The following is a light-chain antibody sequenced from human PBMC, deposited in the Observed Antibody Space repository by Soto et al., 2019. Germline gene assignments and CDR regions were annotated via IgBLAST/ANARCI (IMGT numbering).Light chain of an antibody. J-gene: IGLJ2*01. CDR2: FND. Sequence: QSVLTQPPSASGTPGQRVTISCSGDNSNIGATSVNWYQQFPGTAPRLLIYFNDQRPSGVPDRFSASKSGTSASLAISGLQYEDGADYYCVAGDAILNGPALGGGTKLTVL. V-gene: IGLV1-44*01. CDR3: VAGDAILNGPA. CDR1: NSNIGATS.